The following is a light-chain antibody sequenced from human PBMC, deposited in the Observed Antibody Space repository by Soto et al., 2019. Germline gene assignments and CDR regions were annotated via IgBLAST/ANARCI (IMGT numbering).Light chain of an antibody. CDR1: QSISYY. V-gene: IGKV1-5*01. CDR2: NAS. Sequence: DIQMTQSPSTQSASVGDRVTITCRASQSISYYLAWYQKKPGKAPKVLIWNASSLQRGVPSRFSGSGSGTEFTLTISSLLPDDFATYYCQQYNRFSTWTFGQGTKVDIK. CDR3: QQYNRFSTWT. J-gene: IGKJ1*01.